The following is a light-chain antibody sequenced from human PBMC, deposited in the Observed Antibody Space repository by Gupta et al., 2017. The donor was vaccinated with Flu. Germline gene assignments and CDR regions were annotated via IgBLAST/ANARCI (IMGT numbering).Light chain of an antibody. J-gene: IGKJ1*01. V-gene: IGKV1-6*02. CDR2: AAS. CDR3: LQDYNYPLT. Sequence: AIQMTQSPSSLSASVGDRVTITCRASQGIRNDLGWYQQKPGKAPKLLIYAASSLQSGVPSRFSGSGSGTDFSLTISCLQPEDFATYYCLQDYNYPLTFGQGTKVEIK. CDR1: QGIRND.